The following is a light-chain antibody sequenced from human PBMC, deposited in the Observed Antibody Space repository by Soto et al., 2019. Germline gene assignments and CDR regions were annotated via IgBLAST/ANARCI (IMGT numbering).Light chain of an antibody. Sequence: IQMTQSPSTLSASVEDRVTITCRASQSIGRRLAWYQQKPGKAPKLLIYEASSLQSGVPSRFSGSGSGTEFTLTLSSLQPDDSATYYCLQYYMYSFTFGGGTKVEI. J-gene: IGKJ4*01. CDR1: QSIGRR. CDR2: EAS. V-gene: IGKV1-5*03. CDR3: LQYYMYSFT.